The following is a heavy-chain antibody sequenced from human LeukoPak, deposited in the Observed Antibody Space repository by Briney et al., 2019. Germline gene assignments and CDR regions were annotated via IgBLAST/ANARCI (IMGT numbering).Heavy chain of an antibody. D-gene: IGHD6-19*01. Sequence: RGSLRLSCAASGFTFSSYAMSWVRQAPGKGLEWVSAISGSGGSTYYADSVKGRFTISRDNSKNTLYLQMNSLRGEDTAVYYCAKDRQWLVFGAFDIWGQGTMVTVSS. V-gene: IGHV3-23*01. CDR3: AKDRQWLVFGAFDI. CDR1: GFTFSSYA. J-gene: IGHJ3*02. CDR2: ISGSGGST.